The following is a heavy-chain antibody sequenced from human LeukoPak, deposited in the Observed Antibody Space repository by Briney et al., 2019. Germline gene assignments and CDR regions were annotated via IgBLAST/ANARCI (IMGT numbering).Heavy chain of an antibody. J-gene: IGHJ5*02. CDR1: DGSFTTYW. CDR3: ARAYHSSWYLNWFDP. CDR2: INHSGIT. V-gene: IGHV4-34*01. Sequence: SETLSLTCAVYDGSFTTYWWSWIRQPSGKGLEWLGEINHSGITNYNPSLKSRVTISVDTSKNEFSLKLSSVTAADTAVYYCARAYHSSWYLNWFDPRGQGTLVTVSS. D-gene: IGHD6-13*01.